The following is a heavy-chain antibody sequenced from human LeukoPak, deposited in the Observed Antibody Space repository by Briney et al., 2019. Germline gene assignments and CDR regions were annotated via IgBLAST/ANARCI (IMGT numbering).Heavy chain of an antibody. D-gene: IGHD6-13*01. CDR2: INHSGST. J-gene: IGHJ4*02. CDR1: GGSFSGYY. Sequence: PPETLSLTCAVYGGSFSGYYWSWIRQPPGKGLEWIGEINHSGSTNYNPSLKSRVTISVDTSKNQFSLKLSSVTAADTAVYYCARLVSSAADYWGQGTLVTVSS. CDR3: ARLVSSAADY. V-gene: IGHV4-34*01.